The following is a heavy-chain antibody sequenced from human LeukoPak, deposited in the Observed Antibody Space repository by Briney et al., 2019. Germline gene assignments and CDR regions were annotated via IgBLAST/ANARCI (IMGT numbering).Heavy chain of an antibody. J-gene: IGHJ3*02. CDR2: IYYSGST. Sequence: SETLSLTCTVSGGSISSYYWSWIRQPPGKGLEWIGYIYYSGSTNCNPSLKSRVTISVDTSKNQFSLKLSSVTAADTAVYYCARAMGAPDAFDIWGQGTMVTVSS. D-gene: IGHD1-26*01. CDR1: GGSISSYY. CDR3: ARAMGAPDAFDI. V-gene: IGHV4-59*01.